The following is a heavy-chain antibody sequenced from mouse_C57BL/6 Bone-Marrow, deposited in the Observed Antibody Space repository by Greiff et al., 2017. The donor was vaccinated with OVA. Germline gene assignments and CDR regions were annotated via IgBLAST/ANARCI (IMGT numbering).Heavy chain of an antibody. J-gene: IGHJ1*03. CDR1: GFNIKNTY. V-gene: IGHV14-3*01. CDR2: IDPANGNT. CDR3: APYYYGRGYFDV. D-gene: IGHD1-1*01. Sequence: EVKLQESVAELVRPGASVKLSCTASGFNIKNTYMHWVKQRPEQGLEWIGRIDPANGNTKYAPKFQGKATITADTSSNTAYLQLSSLTSEDTAIYYCAPYYYGRGYFDVWGTGTTVTVSS.